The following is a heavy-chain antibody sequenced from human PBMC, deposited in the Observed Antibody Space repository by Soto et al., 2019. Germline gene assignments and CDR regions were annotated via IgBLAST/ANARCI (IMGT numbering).Heavy chain of an antibody. CDR1: GASINNNDYY. J-gene: IGHJ2*01. D-gene: IGHD3-22*01. V-gene: IGHV4-30-4*01. Sequence: QLQESGPGLVMPSQTLSLTCTVSGASINNNDYYWSWIRQTPGKGLEWIGYVYYSGSTDYIPSLKSRLSMSIDKSQNQFTLKLNFVTAADTATYYCARMSYFYDKWYFDLWGRGTLVTVSS. CDR3: ARMSYFYDKWYFDL. CDR2: VYYSGST.